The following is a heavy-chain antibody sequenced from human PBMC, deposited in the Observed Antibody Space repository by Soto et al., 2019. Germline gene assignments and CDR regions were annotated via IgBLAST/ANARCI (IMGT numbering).Heavy chain of an antibody. Sequence: EVQLLESGGNLVQPGGSLRLSCVASGFTFSSYVMSWVRQAPGKGLEWVSGISDSGGTTYSADFVKGRFTISRDNSKNTLYLQMNSLRAEDTAVYYCAKGWQVRGEQCDYWGQGTLVSVSS. CDR3: AKGWQVRGEQCDY. CDR2: ISDSGGTT. CDR1: GFTFSSYV. D-gene: IGHD6-19*01. J-gene: IGHJ4*02. V-gene: IGHV3-23*01.